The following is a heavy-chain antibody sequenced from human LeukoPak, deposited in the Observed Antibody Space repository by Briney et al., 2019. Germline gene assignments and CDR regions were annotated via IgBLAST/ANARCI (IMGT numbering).Heavy chain of an antibody. D-gene: IGHD6-13*01. CDR2: ISSYNGNT. J-gene: IGHJ4*02. CDR1: VYTFINYG. V-gene: IGHV1-18*01. Sequence: ASVKVSFKASVYTFINYGISWVRQAPGQGLEWMGWISSYNGNTNYAQNLQGRVTMTTDTYTSTAYMELRSLRSDDTAVYYCARGTSSRFDYWGQGTLPTVSS. CDR3: ARGTSSRFDY.